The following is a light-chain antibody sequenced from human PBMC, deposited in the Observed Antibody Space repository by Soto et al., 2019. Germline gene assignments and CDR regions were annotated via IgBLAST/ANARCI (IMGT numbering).Light chain of an antibody. CDR2: GAS. V-gene: IGKV3-20*01. Sequence: EIVLTQSPGTLSLSPGERATLSCRASQSISSSYLAWYQQKHGQAPRLLVYGASSRATGIADRFSGSGSVTDVTLTISRLEPEDFAVYYCQQYGSSRFTFGPGTKVDSK. CDR1: QSISSSY. J-gene: IGKJ3*01. CDR3: QQYGSSRFT.